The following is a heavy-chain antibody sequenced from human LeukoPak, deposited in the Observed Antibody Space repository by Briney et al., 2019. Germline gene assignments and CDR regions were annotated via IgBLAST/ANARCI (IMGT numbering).Heavy chain of an antibody. CDR1: GYTFTNYY. CDR2: INPSGGST. V-gene: IGHV1-46*01. D-gene: IGHD5-12*01. J-gene: IGHJ4*02. Sequence: ASVKVSCKASGYTFTNYYIHWVRQAPGQGLEWMGLINPSGGSTSYAQTFQGRVTMTRDMSTSTAYMELSSLRSEDTAVYYCARGGGYSGYDPIAYWGQGTLVTVPS. CDR3: ARGGGYSGYDPIAY.